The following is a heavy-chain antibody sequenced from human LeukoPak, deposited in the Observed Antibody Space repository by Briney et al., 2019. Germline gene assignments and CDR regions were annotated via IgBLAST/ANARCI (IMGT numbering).Heavy chain of an antibody. D-gene: IGHD3-22*01. Sequence: GASVKVSCKASGYTFTGYYMHWVRQAPGQGLEWMGWINPNSGGTNYAQKFQGRVTMTRDTSISTAYMELSRLRSDDTAVYYCARGSVRGYYYDSSGYDAFDIWGQGTMVTISS. V-gene: IGHV1-2*02. CDR1: GYTFTGYY. CDR3: ARGSVRGYYYDSSGYDAFDI. CDR2: INPNSGGT. J-gene: IGHJ3*02.